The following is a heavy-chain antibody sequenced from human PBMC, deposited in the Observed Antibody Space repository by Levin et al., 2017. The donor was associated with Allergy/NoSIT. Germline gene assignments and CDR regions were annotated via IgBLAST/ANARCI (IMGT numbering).Heavy chain of an antibody. J-gene: IGHJ3*02. CDR2: ITGSGGST. CDR3: AKALITMIGSDAFNI. D-gene: IGHD3-22*01. CDR1: GFTFSSYA. V-gene: IGHV3-23*01. Sequence: GGSLRLSCAASGFTFSSYAMSWVRQAPGKGLEWVSGITGSGGSTYYADSVKGRFTISRDSSKNTLYLQMNSLRAEDTAVYYCAKALITMIGSDAFNIWGQGTMVTVSS.